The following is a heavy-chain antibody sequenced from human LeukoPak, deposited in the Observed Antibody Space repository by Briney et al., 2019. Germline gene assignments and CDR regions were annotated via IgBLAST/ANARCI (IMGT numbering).Heavy chain of an antibody. CDR3: ARATIPSIVGAINY. V-gene: IGHV4-30-4*01. Sequence: SQTLSLTCTVSGGSISSGDYYWSWIRQPPGKGLEWIGYTYYSGSTYYNPSLKSRVTISVDTSKNQFSLKLSSVTAADTAVYYCARATIPSIVGAINYWGQGTLVTVSS. CDR1: GGSISSGDYY. J-gene: IGHJ4*02. D-gene: IGHD1-26*01. CDR2: TYYSGST.